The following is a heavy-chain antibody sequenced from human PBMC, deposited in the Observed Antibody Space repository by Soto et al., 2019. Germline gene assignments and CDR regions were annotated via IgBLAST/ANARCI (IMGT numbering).Heavy chain of an antibody. D-gene: IGHD4-17*01. J-gene: IGHJ6*02. CDR1: GFTFSSYA. CDR2: ISGSGGST. Sequence: GGSLRLSCAASGFTFSSYAMSWVRQAPGKGLEWVSAISGSGGSTYYADSVKGRFTISRDNSKNTLYLQMNSLRAEDTAVYYCAKAPRSPGDYGVFYGMDVWGQGTTVTVSS. CDR3: AKAPRSPGDYGVFYGMDV. V-gene: IGHV3-23*01.